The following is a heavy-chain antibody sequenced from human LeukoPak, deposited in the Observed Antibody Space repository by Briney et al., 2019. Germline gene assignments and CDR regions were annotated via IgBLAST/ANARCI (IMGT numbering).Heavy chain of an antibody. CDR2: IYHSGRT. V-gene: IGHV4-30-2*01. D-gene: IGHD3-22*01. J-gene: IGHJ4*02. CDR1: GGSISSGGYS. Sequence: SEPLSLTCAVSGGSISSGGYSWSCIPQPPGKGLVWLGYIYHSGRTYSNPSLKSRVTTSVDRSKNQFSLKLSSVTAADTAVYYCARVAYYDSSGYTIFDYWGQGTLVTVSA. CDR3: ARVAYYDSSGYTIFDY.